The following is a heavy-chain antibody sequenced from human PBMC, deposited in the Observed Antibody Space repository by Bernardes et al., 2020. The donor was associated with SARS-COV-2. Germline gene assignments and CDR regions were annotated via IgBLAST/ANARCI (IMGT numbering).Heavy chain of an antibody. CDR3: ARGSGNYYFDY. CDR1: GFTFSSYW. CDR2: INGDGSSI. Sequence: GGSLRLSCAASGFTFSSYWMHWVRLGQGKGPVWVSRINGDGSSINYADSVKGRFTISRANARNTLYLEMNSLRAEDTAVYYCARGSGNYYFDYWGQGTLVTVSS. V-gene: IGHV3-74*01. D-gene: IGHD1-26*01. J-gene: IGHJ4*02.